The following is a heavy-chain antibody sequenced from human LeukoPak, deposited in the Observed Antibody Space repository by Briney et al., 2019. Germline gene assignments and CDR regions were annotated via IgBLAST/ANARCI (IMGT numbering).Heavy chain of an antibody. J-gene: IGHJ4*02. D-gene: IGHD2-15*01. V-gene: IGHV1-2*02. CDR3: ARVSSRYCSGGSCYSIGY. Sequence: ASVKVSCKASEYTFTGYYMHWVRQAPGQGLEWMGWINPNSGGTNYAQKFQGRGTMTRDTSISTAYMELSRLRSDDTAVYYCARVSSRYCSGGSCYSIGYWGQGTLVTVSS. CDR1: EYTFTGYY. CDR2: INPNSGGT.